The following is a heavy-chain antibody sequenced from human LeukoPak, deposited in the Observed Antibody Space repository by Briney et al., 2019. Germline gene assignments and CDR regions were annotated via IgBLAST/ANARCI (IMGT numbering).Heavy chain of an antibody. J-gene: IGHJ4*02. CDR3: ASTIDGDYAY. D-gene: IGHD4-17*01. Sequence: SQTLSLTCTVSGGSISSGDYYWSGIRHPPGKALEWIGYIYYSGSTYYNPSLKSRVTISVDTSKNQFSLKLSSVTAADTAVYYCASTIDGDYAYWGQGTLVTVSS. CDR2: IYYSGST. CDR1: GGSISSGDYY. V-gene: IGHV4-30-4*01.